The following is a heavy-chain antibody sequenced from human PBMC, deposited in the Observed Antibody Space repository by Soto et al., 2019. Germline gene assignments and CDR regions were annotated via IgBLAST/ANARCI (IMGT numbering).Heavy chain of an antibody. Sequence: QVQLVQSGAELKKPGASVNISCPAPGFTCSDNLINWGRQAPGHGLEWMGWINPDTGNTRYSDTSQGRVTISRHSSASIASLKLSDLENEDTALYCRARGRHSVGPQAKAAFEVWGQGTMITVSS. D-gene: IGHD5-18*01. J-gene: IGHJ3*01. CDR2: INPDTGNT. CDR1: GFTCSDNL. V-gene: IGHV1-3*01. CDR3: ARGRHSVGPQAKAAFEV.